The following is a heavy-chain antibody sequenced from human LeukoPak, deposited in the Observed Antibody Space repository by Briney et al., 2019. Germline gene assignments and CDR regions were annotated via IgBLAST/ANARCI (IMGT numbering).Heavy chain of an antibody. D-gene: IGHD3-22*01. V-gene: IGHV4-59*01. Sequence: SETLSLTCTVSGGSISSYYWSWIRQPPGKGLEWIGFIFYSGTTNYNPSLKSRVTISVDTSKNQFSLKLSSVTAADTAVYYCARGGWNKFDYWGQGTLVTVSS. J-gene: IGHJ4*02. CDR2: IFYSGTT. CDR1: GGSISSYY. CDR3: ARGGWNKFDY.